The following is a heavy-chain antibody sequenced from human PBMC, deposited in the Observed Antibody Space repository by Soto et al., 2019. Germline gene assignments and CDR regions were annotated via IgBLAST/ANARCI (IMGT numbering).Heavy chain of an antibody. CDR3: AKDVVVGATTGLGDYYYYDGLDV. CDR1: GFTFSSYG. Sequence: QVQLVESGGGVVQPGRSLRLSCAASGFTFSSYGMHWVRQAPGKGLEGVAVISYDGSNKYYADSVKGRFTISRDNSKNTLYLQMNSLRAEDTAVYYCAKDVVVGATTGLGDYYYYDGLDVWGQGTTVTVSS. J-gene: IGHJ6*02. D-gene: IGHD1-26*01. CDR2: ISYDGSNK. V-gene: IGHV3-30*18.